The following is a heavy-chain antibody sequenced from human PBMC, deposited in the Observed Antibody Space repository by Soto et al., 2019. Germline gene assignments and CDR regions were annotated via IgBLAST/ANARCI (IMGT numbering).Heavy chain of an antibody. D-gene: IGHD5-18*01. CDR1: GGAVGSEP. Sequence: SVKVSFAAAGGAVGSEPINWGRQAPVQGLEWMGEIIPIVGTANYAQKFQGRVTITGDEFTSTAYMELRSLRSDDTAVDYRASGYSYSGLDSWGQGPLVTASS. V-gene: IGHV1-69*13. CDR2: IIPIVGTA. J-gene: IGHJ4*02. CDR3: ASGYSYSGLDS.